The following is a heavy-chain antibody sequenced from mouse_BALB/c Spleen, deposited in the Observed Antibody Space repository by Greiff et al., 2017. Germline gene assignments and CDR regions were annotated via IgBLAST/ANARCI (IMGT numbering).Heavy chain of an antibody. Sequence: QVQLQQSGAELVRPGTSVKVSCKASGYAFTNYLIEWVKQRPGQGLEWIGVINPGSGGTNYNEKFKGKATLTADKSSSTAYMQLSSLTSDDSAVYFCARSRGYDDYLFAYWGQGTLVTVSA. J-gene: IGHJ3*01. CDR3: ARSRGYDDYLFAY. CDR1: GYAFTNYL. V-gene: IGHV1-54*01. CDR2: INPGSGGT. D-gene: IGHD2-3*01.